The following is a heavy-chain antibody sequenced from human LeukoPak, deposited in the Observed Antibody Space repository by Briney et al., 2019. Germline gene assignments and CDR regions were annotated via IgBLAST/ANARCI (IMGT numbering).Heavy chain of an antibody. CDR3: ARDLNY. CDR1: GFTVINYY. V-gene: IGHV3-53*01. J-gene: IGHJ4*02. CDR2: IDTGVNT. Sequence: GGSLRLSCAASGFTVINYYMSCVRQAPGKGLDWVSIIDTGVNTYYTDSVKGRFTVSRDSSKNTLYLQMNGLRAEDTAMYYCARDLNYWGQGTLVTVSS.